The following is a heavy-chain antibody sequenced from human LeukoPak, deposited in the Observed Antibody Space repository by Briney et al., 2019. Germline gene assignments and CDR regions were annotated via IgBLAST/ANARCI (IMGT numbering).Heavy chain of an antibody. CDR2: INPNTGGT. J-gene: IGHJ4*02. CDR1: GYTFTDYY. Sequence: ASVKVSCEASGYTFTDYYIHWVRQAPGQGLEWMGWINPNTGGTNYVQTFQDRVTMTRDTSISTAYMDLSSLRSDDTAVYYCAPGRASGIDYWGQGTLVTVSS. V-gene: IGHV1-2*02. CDR3: APGRASGIDY.